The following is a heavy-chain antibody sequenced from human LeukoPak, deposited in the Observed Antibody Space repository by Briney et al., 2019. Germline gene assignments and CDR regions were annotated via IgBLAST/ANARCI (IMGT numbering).Heavy chain of an antibody. CDR3: ARDGEIKIDY. CDR2: ISYDGSNK. Sequence: GGSLRLSCAASGFTFNSYGMHWVRQAPGKGLEWVAVISYDGSNKYYADSVKGRFTISRDNSKNTLYLQMNSLRAEDTAVYYCARDGEIKIDYWGQGTLVTVSS. CDR1: GFTFNSYG. V-gene: IGHV3-30*03. J-gene: IGHJ4*02. D-gene: IGHD5-24*01.